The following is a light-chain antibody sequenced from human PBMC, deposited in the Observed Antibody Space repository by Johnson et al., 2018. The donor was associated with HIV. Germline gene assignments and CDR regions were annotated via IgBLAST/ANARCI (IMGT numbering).Light chain of an antibody. CDR2: DNN. CDR3: GTWDSSLSAGV. Sequence: QSVLTQPPSVSAAPGQKVTISCSGRSSNIGSNSVSWYQQLPGTAPKLLIYDNNKRPSGIPDRFSGSKSGTSATLGITGLQTGDEADYYCGTWDSSLSAGVFGTGTKVTVL. J-gene: IGLJ1*01. V-gene: IGLV1-51*01. CDR1: SSNIGSNS.